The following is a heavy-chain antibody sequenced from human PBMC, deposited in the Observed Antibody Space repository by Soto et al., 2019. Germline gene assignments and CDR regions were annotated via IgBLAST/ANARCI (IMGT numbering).Heavy chain of an antibody. CDR2: IKQDGSVK. D-gene: IGHD2-2*01. CDR1: GFTLSSYW. J-gene: IGHJ4*02. V-gene: IGHV3-7*03. Sequence: EVQLVESGGGLVQPGGSLRLSCAASGFTLSSYWMSWVRQAPGKGLEWVANIKQDGSVKNYVDSVKGRFTISRDNAKNSLYLQMNSLRGDDTAVYYCVSEGRIVVVPADWGQGILVTDSS. CDR3: VSEGRIVVVPAD.